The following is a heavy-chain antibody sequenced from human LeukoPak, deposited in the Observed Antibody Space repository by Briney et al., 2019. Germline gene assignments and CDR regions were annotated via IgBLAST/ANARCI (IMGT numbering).Heavy chain of an antibody. CDR1: GFTFSSYS. V-gene: IGHV3-21*01. CDR3: ARDIDSSGYYEN. CDR2: ISSSSSYI. Sequence: GGSLRLSCAASGFTFSSYSMNWVRQAPGKGLEWVSSISSSSSYIYYADSVKGRFTISRDNAKNSLYLQMSSLRAEDTAVYYCARDIDSSGYYENWGQGTLVTVSS. J-gene: IGHJ4*02. D-gene: IGHD3-22*01.